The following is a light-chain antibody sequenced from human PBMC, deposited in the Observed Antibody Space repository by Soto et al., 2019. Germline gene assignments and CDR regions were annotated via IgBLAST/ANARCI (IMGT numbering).Light chain of an antibody. CDR2: DTS. Sequence: EIVLTQSPAALSVSPGGRVTLSCWASQSVGSTLNWYQQRPGQAPRLLIYDTSIRATGIPARFSGSGSGTEFTLTIASLQSEDFGVYYCQRFNRWPLSFGGGTKVDI. CDR1: QSVGST. CDR3: QRFNRWPLS. V-gene: IGKV3-15*01. J-gene: IGKJ4*01.